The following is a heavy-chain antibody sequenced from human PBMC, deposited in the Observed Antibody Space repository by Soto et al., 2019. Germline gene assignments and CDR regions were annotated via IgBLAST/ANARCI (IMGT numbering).Heavy chain of an antibody. Sequence: PGESLKISCKGSGYRFTNYWIAWVRQRPGKGLEWMGIIYRSDSDIRYSPSFQGQVTISADKSINTAYLQWSSLKASDNATYNYAGPVYDLLSGYHYYYYGMDVWGQGTTVTVSS. CDR2: IYRSDSDI. CDR1: GYRFTNYW. D-gene: IGHD3-3*01. J-gene: IGHJ6*02. CDR3: AGPVYDLLSGYHYYYYGMDV. V-gene: IGHV5-51*01.